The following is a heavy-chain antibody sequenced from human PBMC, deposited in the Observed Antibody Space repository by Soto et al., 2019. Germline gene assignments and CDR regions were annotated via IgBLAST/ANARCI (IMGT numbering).Heavy chain of an antibody. Sequence: QVQLVESGGGVVQPGKSLGLSCAASGFRFSNYAMHWVRHAPGKGLEWVASISFDEINKKYADSVKGRFTISRDNPKNTLFLQMNSLRTEDTAIYYCASLYYYGLTYYFDYWGQGSLVTVSS. CDR1: GFRFSNYA. CDR2: ISFDEINK. CDR3: ASLYYYGLTYYFDY. D-gene: IGHD3-16*01. J-gene: IGHJ4*02. V-gene: IGHV3-30-3*01.